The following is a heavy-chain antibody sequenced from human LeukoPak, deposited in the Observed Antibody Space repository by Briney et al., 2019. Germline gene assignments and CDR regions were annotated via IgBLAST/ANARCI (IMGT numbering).Heavy chain of an antibody. Sequence: SETLSLTCTVSGGSVSSGSYYWSWIRQPPGKGLEWIGYIYYGGSTNYNPSLKSRVTISVDTSKNQFSLKLSSVTAADTAVYYCARDGGNSGAFDIWGQGTMVTVSS. V-gene: IGHV4-61*01. CDR1: GGSVSSGSYY. CDR3: ARDGGNSGAFDI. D-gene: IGHD4-23*01. CDR2: IYYGGST. J-gene: IGHJ3*02.